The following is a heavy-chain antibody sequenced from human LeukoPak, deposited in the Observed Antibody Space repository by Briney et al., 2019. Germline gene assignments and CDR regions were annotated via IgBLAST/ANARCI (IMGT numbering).Heavy chain of an antibody. CDR2: IYYSGST. CDR3: ARHQYEWVATVPYYFDY. J-gene: IGHJ4*02. D-gene: IGHD5-12*01. V-gene: IGHV4-39*01. Sequence: SETLSLTCTVSGGSISSSSYYWGWIRQPPGKGLEWIGSIYYSGSTYYNPSLKSRVTISVDTSKNQFSLKLSSVTAADTAVYYCARHQYEWVATVPYYFDYWGQGTLVTVSS. CDR1: GGSISSSSYY.